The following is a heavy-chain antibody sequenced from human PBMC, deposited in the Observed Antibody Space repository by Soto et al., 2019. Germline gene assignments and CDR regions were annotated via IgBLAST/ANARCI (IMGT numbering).Heavy chain of an antibody. J-gene: IGHJ4*02. CDR2: VIPVFGTP. V-gene: IGHV1-69*13. D-gene: IGHD3-16*02. Sequence: ASVKVSCKSSGYIFKNYAVTWLRQAPGQGLEWMGGVIPVFGTPDYSQKFRGRVTITADESTSTDYMELRSLTSEDTAVYYCARHLYDYVWGSYRHWGQGTLVTVSA. CDR3: ARHLYDYVWGSYRH. CDR1: GYIFKNYA.